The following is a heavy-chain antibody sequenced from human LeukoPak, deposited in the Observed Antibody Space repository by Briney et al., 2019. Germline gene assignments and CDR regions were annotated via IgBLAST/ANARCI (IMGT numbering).Heavy chain of an antibody. D-gene: IGHD3-16*01. CDR3: ARAWGSYDSFDI. V-gene: IGHV3-74*01. CDR1: GFTFSKYW. CDR2: INGDGSIT. Sequence: GGSLRLSCAASGFTFSKYWMHWVRQAPGKGLVWVSRINGDGSITTHADFVKGRFTISRDNAKNTVYLQMNSLRAEDTAVYYCARAWGSYDSFDIWGPGTMVTVSS. J-gene: IGHJ3*02.